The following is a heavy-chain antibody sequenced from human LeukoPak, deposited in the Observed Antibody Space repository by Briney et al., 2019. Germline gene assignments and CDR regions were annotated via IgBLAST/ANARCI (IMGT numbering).Heavy chain of an antibody. CDR2: LYSDGST. CDR1: GFTVSSNY. J-gene: IGHJ4*02. CDR3: ARWICGSTSCYYDY. Sequence: GGSLRLSCAASGFTVSSNYMSWLRQAPGMGLEWVSILYSDGSTYYTDSVKGRFTISRDNSKNTLYLQMNSLRAEDTAVYYCARWICGSTSCYYDYWGQGTLVTVSS. D-gene: IGHD2-2*01. V-gene: IGHV3-53*01.